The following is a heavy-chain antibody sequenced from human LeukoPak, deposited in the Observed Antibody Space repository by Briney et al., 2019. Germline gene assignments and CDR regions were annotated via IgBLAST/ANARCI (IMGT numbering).Heavy chain of an antibody. Sequence: SQILSLTCAISGDSVSSNSATWNWIRQSPSRGLEWLGRTYYRSKWYNEYAVSVKSRVTINPDTSKNQLSLQLNSVTPEDTAVYYCARAGVAAAGSLLAFWGQGTLVTVSS. CDR1: GDSVSSNSAT. D-gene: IGHD6-13*01. J-gene: IGHJ4*02. CDR3: ARAGVAAAGSLLAF. CDR2: TYYRSKWYN. V-gene: IGHV6-1*01.